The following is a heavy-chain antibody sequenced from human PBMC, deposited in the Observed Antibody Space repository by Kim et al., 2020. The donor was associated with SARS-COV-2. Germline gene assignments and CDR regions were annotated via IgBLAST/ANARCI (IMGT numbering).Heavy chain of an antibody. V-gene: IGHV3-66*01. Sequence: GGSLRLSCAASGFTVSSNYMSWVRQAPGKGLEWVSVIYSGGSTYYADSVKGRFTISRDNPKNTLYLQMNSLRAEDTAVYYCARDQRGAAHPFDYWGQGTLVTVSS. CDR1: GFTVSSNY. CDR3: ARDQRGAAHPFDY. J-gene: IGHJ4*02. D-gene: IGHD6-6*01. CDR2: IYSGGST.